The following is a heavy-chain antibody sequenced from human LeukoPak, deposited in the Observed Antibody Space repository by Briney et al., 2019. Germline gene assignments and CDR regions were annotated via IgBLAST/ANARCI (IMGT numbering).Heavy chain of an antibody. Sequence: ASAKVSCKASGYTFTSYAMHWVRQAPGHRLEWMGWINAGNGNTKYSQRFQGRVTMTRDTSISTAYMELSRLRSDDTAVYYCARNADGRLWFGELLSFDYWGQGTLVTVSS. CDR3: ARNADGRLWFGELLSFDY. CDR2: INAGNGNT. CDR1: GYTFTSYA. J-gene: IGHJ4*02. V-gene: IGHV1-3*01. D-gene: IGHD3-10*01.